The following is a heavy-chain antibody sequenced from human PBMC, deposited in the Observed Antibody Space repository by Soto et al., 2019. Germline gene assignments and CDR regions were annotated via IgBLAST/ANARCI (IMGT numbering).Heavy chain of an antibody. J-gene: IGHJ4*02. CDR2: ISSSGSTI. V-gene: IGHV3-48*03. CDR3: ARDPPTVTPRYFDY. Sequence: GGSLRLSCAASGFIFSRFWLHWVRQAPGKGLEWVSYISSSGSTIYYADSVKGRFTISRDNAKNSLYLQMNSLRAEDTAVYYCARDPPTVTPRYFDYWGQGTLVTVSS. D-gene: IGHD4-17*01. CDR1: GFIFSRFW.